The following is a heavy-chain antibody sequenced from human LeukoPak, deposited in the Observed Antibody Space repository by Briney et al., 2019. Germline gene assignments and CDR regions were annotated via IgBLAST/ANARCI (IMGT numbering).Heavy chain of an antibody. J-gene: IGHJ3*02. V-gene: IGHV3-23*01. CDR1: GFIFNYYA. CDR2: ISGSDGST. CDR3: AKSGYSSGWFRAFDI. D-gene: IGHD6-19*01. Sequence: GGSLRLSCATSGFIFNYYAMSWVRQAPGKGLEWVSGISGSDGSTYYADSVKGRLSISRDNSKKTLFLQMNSLRAEDTAVYYCAKSGYSSGWFRAFDIWGQGTLVTVSS.